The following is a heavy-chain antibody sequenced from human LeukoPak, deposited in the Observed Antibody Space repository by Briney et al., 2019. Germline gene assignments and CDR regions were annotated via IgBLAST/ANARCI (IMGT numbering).Heavy chain of an antibody. CDR3: AKDLSWFGGSLATFGY. D-gene: IGHD3-10*01. CDR1: GFTFSSYS. Sequence: GGSLRLSCAASGFTFSSYSMNWVRQAPGKGLEWVSYISSLSGTINYADSVKGRFIISRDNAKNSMFLQMNSLSAEDTAVYYCAKDLSWFGGSLATFGYWGQGTLATVSS. J-gene: IGHJ4*02. V-gene: IGHV3-48*01. CDR2: ISSLSGTI.